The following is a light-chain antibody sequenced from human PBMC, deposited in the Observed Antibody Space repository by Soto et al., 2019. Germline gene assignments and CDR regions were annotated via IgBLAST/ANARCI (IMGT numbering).Light chain of an antibody. J-gene: IGKJ4*01. Sequence: AIRLTQSPSSLSASTGDRVTITCRASQDIDTYLAWYQQKPGKAPKLLIYTTSNLQSGVPSRFSGSGSGTDFTLTISGLQSEDFATYYCQQYYTYPALTFGGGTKVDIK. V-gene: IGKV1-8*01. CDR2: TTS. CDR3: QQYYTYPALT. CDR1: QDIDTY.